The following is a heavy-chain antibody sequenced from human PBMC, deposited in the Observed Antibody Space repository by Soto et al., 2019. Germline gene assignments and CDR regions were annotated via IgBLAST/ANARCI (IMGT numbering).Heavy chain of an antibody. Sequence: QVQLQESGPGLVKPSRTLSLTCAVSGGSISSRNWWSWVRQRPGKGLEWIGEIYHSGSTNYNPSLKSRVTISVDKSKNQFSLKLSSVTAADTAVYCCERGGAVAGISDYWGQGTMVTVSS. CDR2: IYHSGST. CDR1: GGSISSRNW. CDR3: ERGGAVAGISDY. D-gene: IGHD6-19*01. V-gene: IGHV4-4*01. J-gene: IGHJ4*02.